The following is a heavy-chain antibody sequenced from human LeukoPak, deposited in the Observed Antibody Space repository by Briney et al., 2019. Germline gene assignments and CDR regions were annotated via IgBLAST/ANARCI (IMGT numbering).Heavy chain of an antibody. V-gene: IGHV3-7*01. D-gene: IGHD3-10*01. CDR1: GFTFSSYW. CDR2: IKQDGSEK. J-gene: IGHJ6*03. CDR3: ARDSGSGFYYYYYMDV. Sequence: GGSLRLSCAASGFTFSSYWMSWVRQAPGKGLEWVANIKQDGSEKYYVDSVKGRFTISRDSAKNSLYLQMNSLRAEDTAVYYCARDSGSGFYYYYYMDVWGKGTTVTVSS.